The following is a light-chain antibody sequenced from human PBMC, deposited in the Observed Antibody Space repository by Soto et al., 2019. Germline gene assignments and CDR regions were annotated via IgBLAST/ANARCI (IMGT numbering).Light chain of an antibody. Sequence: QSALTQPASVSGSPGQSITISCTGTSSDVGGYNYVSWYQQHPGKAPKVIVYEVTTRPSGVSNRFSGSKSGNTASLTISGLQPEDEADYYCSSYTGSSTPVVFGGGTKVTVL. CDR3: SSYTGSSTPVV. V-gene: IGLV2-14*01. J-gene: IGLJ2*01. CDR1: SSDVGGYNY. CDR2: EVT.